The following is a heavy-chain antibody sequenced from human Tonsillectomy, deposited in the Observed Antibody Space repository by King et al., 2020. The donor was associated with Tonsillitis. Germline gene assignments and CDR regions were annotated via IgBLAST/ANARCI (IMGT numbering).Heavy chain of an antibody. V-gene: IGHV3-49*04. J-gene: IGHJ6*03. CDR1: GFTFGDYA. Sequence: VQLVESGGGLVQPGRSLRLSCTASGFTFGDYAMSWVRQAPGKGLEWVTFIRSKAYGGTSEYAASVKGRFTISRDDSKSIAYLQMKSLKTEDTAVYYCTRVGVTMVRGASPKYYYYYMDVWGKGTTVTVSS. CDR2: IRSKAYGGTS. D-gene: IGHD3-10*01. CDR3: TRVGVTMVRGASPKYYYYYMDV.